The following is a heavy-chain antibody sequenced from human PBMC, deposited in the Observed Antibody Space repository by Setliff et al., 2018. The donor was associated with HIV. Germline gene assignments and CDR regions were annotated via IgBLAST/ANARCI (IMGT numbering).Heavy chain of an antibody. Sequence: LSLSCKATGFSFSLYAMSWVRQAPGKGLEWVGRIKSKTDGGTTDYAAPVKGRFTISRDDSKNTLYLQMNSLKIEDTAVYYCTTGTRLVDWGQGALVTVSS. CDR3: TTGTRLVD. CDR2: IKSKTDGGTT. J-gene: IGHJ4*02. CDR1: GFSFSLYA. D-gene: IGHD2-21*01. V-gene: IGHV3-15*01.